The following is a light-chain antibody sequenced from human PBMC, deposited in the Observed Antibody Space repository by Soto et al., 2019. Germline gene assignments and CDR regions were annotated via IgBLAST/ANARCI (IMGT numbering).Light chain of an antibody. CDR1: NSDIGGYKY. CDR3: SSYTGRSTVV. V-gene: IGLV2-14*01. Sequence: QSALTQPASVSGSPGQSITISCTGTNSDIGGYKYVSWYQQHPGKAPKLMIYEVSHRPSGISNRFSGSKSGNTASLTISGLQAEDEADYYCSSYTGRSTVVFGGGTKLTVL. CDR2: EVS. J-gene: IGLJ2*01.